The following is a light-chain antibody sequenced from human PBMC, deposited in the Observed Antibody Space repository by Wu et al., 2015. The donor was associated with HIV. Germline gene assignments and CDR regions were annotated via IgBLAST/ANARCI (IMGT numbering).Light chain of an antibody. Sequence: EVVLTQSPATLSLSPGESATLSCRASDYVRSSHLAWYQQKPGQAPRLLIYGASTRTSGIPERFSGTGSGTDFTLIISRLEPEDFAVYYCQQYDDSPVTFGQGTRLEIK. V-gene: IGKV3-20*01. J-gene: IGKJ5*01. CDR1: DYVRSSH. CDR2: GAS. CDR3: QQYDDSPVT.